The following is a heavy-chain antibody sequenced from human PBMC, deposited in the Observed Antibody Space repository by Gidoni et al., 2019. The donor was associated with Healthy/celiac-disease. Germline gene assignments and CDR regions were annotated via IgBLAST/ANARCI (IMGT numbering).Heavy chain of an antibody. CDR3: ARGLFSYYDFFYYMDV. D-gene: IGHD3-3*01. J-gene: IGHJ6*03. CDR2: IYTSGST. CDR1: GGSISSGSYY. Sequence: QVQLQESGPGLVKPSQTLSLTCTVSGGSISSGSYYWSWIRPPAGKGLEWIGRIYTSGSTNYNPSLKSRVTISVDTSKNQFSLKLSSVTAADTAVYYCARGLFSYYDFFYYMDVWGKGTTVTVSS. V-gene: IGHV4-61*02.